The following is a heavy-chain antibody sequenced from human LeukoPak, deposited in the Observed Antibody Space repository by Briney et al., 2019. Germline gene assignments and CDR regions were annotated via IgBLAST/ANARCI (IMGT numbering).Heavy chain of an antibody. CDR3: ARDTGEPYYYYYYYGMDV. CDR1: GFTFSSYW. D-gene: IGHD3-16*01. CDR2: IKQDGSEK. Sequence: GGSLRLSCAASGFTFSSYWMSWVRQAPGKGLEWVANIKQDGSEKYYVDSVKGRFTISRDNAKNSLYLQMNSLRAEDTAVYYCARDTGEPYYYYYYYGMDVWGQGTTVTVSS. J-gene: IGHJ6*02. V-gene: IGHV3-7*01.